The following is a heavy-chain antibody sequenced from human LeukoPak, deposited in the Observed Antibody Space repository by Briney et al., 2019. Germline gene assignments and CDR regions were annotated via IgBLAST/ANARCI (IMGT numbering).Heavy chain of an antibody. V-gene: IGHV3-33*01. CDR1: GFTFSSCG. CDR3: ARSRYCSGGSCYLPFDY. J-gene: IGHJ4*02. CDR2: IWYDGSNK. Sequence: SGGSLRLSCAASGFTFSSCGMHWVRQAPGKGLEWVAVIWYDGSNKYYADSVKGRFTISRDNSKNTLYLQMNSLRAEDTAVYYCARSRYCSGGSCYLPFDYWGQGTLVTVSS. D-gene: IGHD2-15*01.